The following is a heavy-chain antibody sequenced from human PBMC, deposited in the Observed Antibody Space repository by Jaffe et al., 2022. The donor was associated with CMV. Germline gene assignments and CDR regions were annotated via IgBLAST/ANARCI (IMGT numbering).Heavy chain of an antibody. D-gene: IGHD6-13*01. Sequence: QVQLQESGPGLVKPSETLSLTCTVSGGSISSYYWSWIRQPPGKGLEWIGYIYYSGSTNYNPSLKSRVTISVDTSKNQFSLKLSSVTAADTAVYYCARTSSSLSGAFDIWGQGTMVTVSS. J-gene: IGHJ3*02. CDR1: GGSISSYY. V-gene: IGHV4-59*01. CDR2: IYYSGST. CDR3: ARTSSSLSGAFDI.